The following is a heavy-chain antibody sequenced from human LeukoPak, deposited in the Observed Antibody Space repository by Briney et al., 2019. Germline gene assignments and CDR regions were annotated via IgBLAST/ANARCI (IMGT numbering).Heavy chain of an antibody. Sequence: ASVKVSCKASGYTFTSYDINWVRQATGQGLEWMGWMNPNSGNTGYAQKFQGRVTITRNTSISTAYMELSSLRSEDTAVYYCASTESAFRGVIMTYHYDYMDVWGKGTTVTVSS. CDR1: GYTFTSYD. D-gene: IGHD3-10*01. J-gene: IGHJ6*03. CDR2: MNPNSGNT. V-gene: IGHV1-8*03. CDR3: ASTESAFRGVIMTYHYDYMDV.